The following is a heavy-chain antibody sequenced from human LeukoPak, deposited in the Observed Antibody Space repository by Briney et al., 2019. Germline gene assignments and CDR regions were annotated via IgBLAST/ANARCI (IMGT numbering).Heavy chain of an antibody. V-gene: IGHV1-8*03. J-gene: IGHJ4*02. Sequence: ASVKVSGKASGGTFSSYAINWVRQATGQGLEWMGWMNPNSGNTGYAQKFQGRVTITRNTSISTAYMELSSLRSEDTAVYYCARGGRLGAVAGIRGFDYWGQGTLVTVSS. CDR3: ARGGRLGAVAGIRGFDY. D-gene: IGHD6-19*01. CDR1: GGTFSSYA. CDR2: MNPNSGNT.